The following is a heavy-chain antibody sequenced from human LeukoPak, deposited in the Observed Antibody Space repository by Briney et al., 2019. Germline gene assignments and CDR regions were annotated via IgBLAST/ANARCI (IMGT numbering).Heavy chain of an antibody. CDR2: INHSGST. V-gene: IGHV4-34*01. CDR1: GGFINRDS. Sequence: SETLPLTCTVSGGFINRDSWNWIRQPAGKGLEWIGEINHSGSTNYNPSLKSRVTISVDTSKNQFSLKLSSVTAADTAVYYCARWEGGSYYDFDYWGQGTLVTVSS. CDR3: ARWEGGSYYDFDY. J-gene: IGHJ4*02. D-gene: IGHD1-26*01.